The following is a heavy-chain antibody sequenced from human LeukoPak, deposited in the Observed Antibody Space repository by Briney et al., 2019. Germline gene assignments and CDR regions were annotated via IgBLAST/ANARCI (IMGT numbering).Heavy chain of an antibody. J-gene: IGHJ5*02. CDR1: GYTFTGYY. Sequence: ASVKVSCKAAGYTFTGYYMFWVRHAPGQGLEWMGRINPNSGGTNYAQKFQGRVTMTRDTSISTAYMELSRLRSDDTAVYYCARGYCSGGSCYSVENWFDPWGQGTLVTVSS. D-gene: IGHD2-15*01. V-gene: IGHV1-2*06. CDR3: ARGYCSGGSCYSVENWFDP. CDR2: INPNSGGT.